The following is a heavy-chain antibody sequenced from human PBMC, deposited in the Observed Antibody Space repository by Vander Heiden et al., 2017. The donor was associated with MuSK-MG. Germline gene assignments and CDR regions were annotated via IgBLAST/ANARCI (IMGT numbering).Heavy chain of an antibody. V-gene: IGHV1-8*01. CDR3: ARGVRGVSSGYYPGY. J-gene: IGHJ4*02. D-gene: IGHD3-22*01. CDR1: GYPFTSYD. CDR2: MKPNSGNT. Sequence: QLVQSRAEVKKPAASVTVSCMASGYPFTSYDISWVRQDTGQGLEWMGWMKPNSGNTGYAQKVQGRVTMTRKTSIGTAYMELSRLRSEDTAVYYCARGVRGVSSGYYPGYWGEGTLVTVSS.